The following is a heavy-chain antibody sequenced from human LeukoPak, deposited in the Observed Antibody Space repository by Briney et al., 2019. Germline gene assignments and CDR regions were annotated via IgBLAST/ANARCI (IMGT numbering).Heavy chain of an antibody. CDR2: VHGNGYT. J-gene: IGHJ4*01. D-gene: IGHD6-19*01. V-gene: IGHV4-4*07. Sequence: SQTLSLTCTFSCVSMSLHYWNCIRQPAGKGLECMGRVHGNGYTNYLPSLKGRVLISIDQYKRQFSLNLRSMTAAHTAMYHCVRSQHGSGWGFDYWGQGSLVTVSS. CDR3: VRSQHGSGWGFDY. CDR1: CVSMSLHY.